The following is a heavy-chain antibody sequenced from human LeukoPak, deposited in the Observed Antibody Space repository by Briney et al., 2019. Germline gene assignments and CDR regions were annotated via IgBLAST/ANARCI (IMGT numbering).Heavy chain of an antibody. J-gene: IGHJ4*02. CDR1: GFTFSSYA. V-gene: IGHV3-23*01. D-gene: IGHD2-8*01. Sequence: GGSLRLSCAASGFTFSSYAMSWVRQAPGKGLEWVSAISGSGGSTYYADSVKGRFTISRDNSKNTLYLQINSLRAEDTAVYYCAKDRDCTNGVCYIDYSGQGTLVTVSS. CDR3: AKDRDCTNGVCYIDY. CDR2: ISGSGGST.